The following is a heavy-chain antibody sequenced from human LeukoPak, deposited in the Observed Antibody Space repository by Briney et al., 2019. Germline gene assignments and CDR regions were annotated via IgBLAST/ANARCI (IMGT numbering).Heavy chain of an antibody. V-gene: IGHV4-4*07. CDR3: ARDRDYYGSGSGNWFDP. J-gene: IGHJ5*02. CDR2: IYTSGST. Sequence: SETLSLTCTVSGSSISSYYWRWIRQPAGEGLEWIGHIYTSGSTNYNPSLKRRVTMSVDTSKSQFSLKMSSVTAADTAVYYCARDRDYYGSGSGNWFDPWGQGTLVTVSS. CDR1: GSSISSYY. D-gene: IGHD3-10*01.